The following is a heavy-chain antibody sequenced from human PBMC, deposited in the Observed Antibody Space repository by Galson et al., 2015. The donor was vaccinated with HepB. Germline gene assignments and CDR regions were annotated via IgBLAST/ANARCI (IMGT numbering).Heavy chain of an antibody. D-gene: IGHD3-10*01. Sequence: SVKVSCKASGGSFSSYAFSWVRQAPGQGLEWMGGVIPVLGTAKYAQKLQGRVTITADESTSTVYMEMNSLRSDDTAVYYCARDIGMVRGRRFYYNGTDVWGQGTTVTVSS. CDR3: ARDIGMVRGRRFYYNGTDV. CDR1: GGSFSSYA. V-gene: IGHV1-69*13. J-gene: IGHJ6*02. CDR2: VIPVLGTA.